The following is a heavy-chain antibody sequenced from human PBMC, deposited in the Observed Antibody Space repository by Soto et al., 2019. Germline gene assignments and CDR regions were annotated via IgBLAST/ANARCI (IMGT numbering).Heavy chain of an antibody. J-gene: IGHJ4*02. CDR2: IYYSGST. V-gene: IGHV4-39*01. Sequence: QLQLQESGPGLVKPSETLSLTCTVSGGSISSSSYYWGWIRQPPGKGLEWIGSIYYSGSTYYNPSLKSRVTISVDTSKNQFSLKLSAVTAADTSVYYCATDLRYFVWLPDPIDYWGQGTLVTVSS. D-gene: IGHD3-9*01. CDR3: ATDLRYFVWLPDPIDY. CDR1: GGSISSSSYY.